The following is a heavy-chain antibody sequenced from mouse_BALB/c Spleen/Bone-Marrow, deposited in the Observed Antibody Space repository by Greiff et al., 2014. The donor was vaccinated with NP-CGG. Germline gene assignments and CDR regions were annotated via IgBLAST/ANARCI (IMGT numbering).Heavy chain of an antibody. Sequence: EVMLVESGGGLVKPGGSLKLSCAASGFTFSSYAMSWVRQTPEKRLEWVATISSGGSYTYYPDSVKGRFTIPRDNAKNTLYLQMSSLRSEDTAMYYCARHGGKGYAMDYWGQGTSVTVSS. J-gene: IGHJ4*01. V-gene: IGHV5-9-1*01. CDR1: GFTFSSYA. CDR2: ISSGGSYT. D-gene: IGHD2-1*01. CDR3: ARHGGKGYAMDY.